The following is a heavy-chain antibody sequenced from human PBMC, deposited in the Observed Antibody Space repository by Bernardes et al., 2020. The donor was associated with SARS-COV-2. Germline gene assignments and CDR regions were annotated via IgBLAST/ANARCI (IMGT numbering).Heavy chain of an antibody. CDR1: GFTFSTYS. CDR3: RGVYYFYGMEV. Sequence: GGSLRLSCAASGFTFSTYSMNWVRQAPGKGLEWVAYISSSGNTICYADSVKGRFTISRDNAKDSLSLQMNSLRAEDTAVYYCRGVYYFYGMEVWGPGTTVTVS. V-gene: IGHV3-48*01. J-gene: IGHJ6*02. CDR2: ISSSGNTI.